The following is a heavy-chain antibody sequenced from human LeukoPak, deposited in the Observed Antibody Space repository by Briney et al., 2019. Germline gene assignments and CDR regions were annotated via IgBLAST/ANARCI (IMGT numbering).Heavy chain of an antibody. CDR2: IYHTGRT. J-gene: IGHJ4*02. Sequence: PSETLSLTCSVSGYSISSGYYWGWIRQPPGKGLEWIGSIYHTGRTYYNPSLKSRVTISVDTSKNQFSLKLSSVTAADTAVYYCARVMYYYGSGSYPLFDYWGQGTLVTVSS. D-gene: IGHD3-10*01. CDR3: ARVMYYYGSGSYPLFDY. V-gene: IGHV4-38-2*02. CDR1: GYSISSGYY.